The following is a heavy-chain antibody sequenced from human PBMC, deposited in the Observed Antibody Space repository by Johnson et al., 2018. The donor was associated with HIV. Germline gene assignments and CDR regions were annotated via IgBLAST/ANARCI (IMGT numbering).Heavy chain of an antibody. D-gene: IGHD2-2*01. V-gene: IGHV3-23*04. CDR2: INWNGGNT. Sequence: DVQLVESGGGLVQPGGSLRLSCAASGSTFSSYAMSWVRQVPGKGLEWVSSINWNGGNTRYADSVKGRFTISRDDSNNTLYLHMNSLKTEDTAVYYCTTAGRQLPRTRGAFDIWGQGTMVTVSS. CDR1: GSTFSSYA. CDR3: TTAGRQLPRTRGAFDI. J-gene: IGHJ3*02.